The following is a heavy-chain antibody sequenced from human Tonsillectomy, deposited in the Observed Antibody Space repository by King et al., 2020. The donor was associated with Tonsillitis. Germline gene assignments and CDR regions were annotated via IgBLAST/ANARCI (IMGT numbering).Heavy chain of an antibody. D-gene: IGHD3-10*01. CDR3: AGYLQDSGASGSYYNHAFDI. CDR2: IYYSGST. J-gene: IGHJ3*02. CDR1: GGSISNSY. Sequence: QLQESRPGLVKPSETLSLTCTVSGGSISNSYWTWIRQPPGKGLEWNGYIYYSGSTNYNPSLKSRVTISVDTSRNQFSLKRSSVTAADTAVYYCAGYLQDSGASGSYYNHAFDIWGQGTMVTVSS. V-gene: IGHV4-59*01.